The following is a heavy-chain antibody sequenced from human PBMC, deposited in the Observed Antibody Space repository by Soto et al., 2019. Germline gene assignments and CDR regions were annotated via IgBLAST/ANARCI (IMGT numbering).Heavy chain of an antibody. CDR2: IYPGDSDT. CDR3: ARSQFDYVWGTSGYFDS. Sequence: GESLKIFCKGSGYNFATHWVGWVRQMPGKGLEWMGIIYPGDSDTRYSPSFKGQVTISADESISTAYLQWSSLKASDTAMYYCARSQFDYVWGTSGYFDSWGQGTLVTVSS. CDR1: GYNFATHW. D-gene: IGHD3-16*01. J-gene: IGHJ4*02. V-gene: IGHV5-51*01.